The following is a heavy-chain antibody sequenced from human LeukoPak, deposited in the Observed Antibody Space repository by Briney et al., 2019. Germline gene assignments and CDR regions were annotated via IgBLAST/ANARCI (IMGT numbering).Heavy chain of an antibody. CDR2: ISGSGGST. Sequence: PGGSLRLSCAVSGITLSNYGMSWVCQAPGKGLEWVAGISGSGGSTHYADSVKGRFTISRDNPKNTLYLQLNSLRAEDTAVYFCAKRGVVIRVILVGFHKEAYYFDSWGQGALVTVSS. D-gene: IGHD3-10*01. CDR1: GITLSNYG. J-gene: IGHJ4*02. CDR3: AKRGVVIRVILVGFHKEAYYFDS. V-gene: IGHV3-23*01.